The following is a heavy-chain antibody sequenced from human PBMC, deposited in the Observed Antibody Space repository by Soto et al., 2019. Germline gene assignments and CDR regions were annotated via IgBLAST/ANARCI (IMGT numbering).Heavy chain of an antibody. CDR1: GFSLTTSGVG. D-gene: IGHD3-3*01. CDR2: IYWDDDK. CDR3: AHRILRTVFGLVTTAAISFDF. Sequence: QITLNESGPTVVKPAETLTLTCTFSGFSLTTSGVGVGWIRQSPGKAPEWLALIYWDDDKRYSASLKSRLTITKDTYKNLVVLTMASVDPADTATYYCAHRILRTVFGLVTTAAISFDFWGQGTPGVVSS. V-gene: IGHV2-5*02. J-gene: IGHJ4*02.